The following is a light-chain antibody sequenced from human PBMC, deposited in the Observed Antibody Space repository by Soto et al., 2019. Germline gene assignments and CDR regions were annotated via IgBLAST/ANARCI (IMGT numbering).Light chain of an antibody. CDR1: QSVSSN. CDR3: QQRSNWPPEIT. Sequence: EMVLTQSPATLSLSPGERATHSCGASQSVSSNLAWYQQKPGQAPRLLIYDASNRATGIPARFRGSGSGTDFTLTISSLEPEDFAVYYCQQRSNWPPEITFGQGTRLEN. V-gene: IGKV3-11*01. J-gene: IGKJ5*01. CDR2: DAS.